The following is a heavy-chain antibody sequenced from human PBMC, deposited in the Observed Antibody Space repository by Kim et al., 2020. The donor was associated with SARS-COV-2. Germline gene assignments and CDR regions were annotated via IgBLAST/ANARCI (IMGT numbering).Heavy chain of an antibody. J-gene: IGHJ4*02. V-gene: IGHV3-53*01. D-gene: IGHD3-10*01. CDR3: AREWGRYGSGSYYDY. Sequence: GGSLRLSCAASGFTVSSNYMSWVRQAPGKGLEWVSVIYSGGSTYYADSVKGRFTISRDNSKNTLYLQMNSLRAEDTAVYYCAREWGRYGSGSYYDYWGQGTLVTVSS. CDR1: GFTVSSNY. CDR2: IYSGGST.